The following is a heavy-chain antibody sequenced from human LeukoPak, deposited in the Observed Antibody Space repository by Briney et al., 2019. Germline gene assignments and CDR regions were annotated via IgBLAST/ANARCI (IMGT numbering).Heavy chain of an antibody. J-gene: IGHJ4*02. CDR1: GGTFSSYA. CDR3: ARGATIFGVVTVPDY. D-gene: IGHD3-3*01. Sequence: SVTVSCKASGGTFSSYAISWVRQAPGQGLEWMGGIIPIFGTANYAQKFQGRVTITADESTSTAYMELSSLRSEDTAVYYCARGATIFGVVTVPDYWGQGTLVTVSS. V-gene: IGHV1-69*01. CDR2: IIPIFGTA.